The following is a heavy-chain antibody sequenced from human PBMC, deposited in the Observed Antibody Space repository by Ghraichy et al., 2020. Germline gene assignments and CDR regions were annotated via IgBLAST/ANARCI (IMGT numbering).Heavy chain of an antibody. CDR2: IYHSGST. J-gene: IGHJ5*02. V-gene: IGHV4-39*01. D-gene: IGHD5/OR15-5a*01. CDR3: APYSIVSGWSDP. CDR1: RGSISSSTYY. Sequence: SETLSLTCTVSRGSISSSTYYWSWIRQPPGKGLEWIGSIYHSGSTYHNPSLKSRLTIFLDMSKNQFSLHLSSVTATDTALYYCAPYSIVSGWSDPWGPGTLVTVSS.